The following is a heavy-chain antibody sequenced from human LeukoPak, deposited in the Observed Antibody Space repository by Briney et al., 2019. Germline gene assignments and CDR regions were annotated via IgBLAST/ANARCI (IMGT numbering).Heavy chain of an antibody. J-gene: IGHJ4*02. CDR2: IYYSGST. V-gene: IGHV4-59*01. D-gene: IGHD3-3*01. CDR1: VGSISSYY. Sequence: PSETLSLTCTVSVGSISSYYWSWIRQPPGKGLEWIGYIYYSGSTNYNPSLKSRVTISVDTSKNLFSLELSSVTAADTAVYYCARGYDFWSDYTIDYWGQGTLVTVSS. CDR3: ARGYDFWSDYTIDY.